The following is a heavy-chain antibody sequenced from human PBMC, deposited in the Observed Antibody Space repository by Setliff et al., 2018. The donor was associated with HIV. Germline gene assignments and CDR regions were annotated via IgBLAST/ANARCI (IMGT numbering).Heavy chain of an antibody. CDR1: GGSFSDYY. CDR2: VNHSGST. Sequence: PSETLSLTCAVYGGSFSDYYWSWIRQPPGKGLEWIGKVNHSGSTNYNPSLKSQVTISVDTSKSQFSLKLNSVTAADTAVYYCARAPPGIQNDAFDVWGQGTMVTVSS. CDR3: ARAPPGIQNDAFDV. V-gene: IGHV4-34*01. J-gene: IGHJ3*01.